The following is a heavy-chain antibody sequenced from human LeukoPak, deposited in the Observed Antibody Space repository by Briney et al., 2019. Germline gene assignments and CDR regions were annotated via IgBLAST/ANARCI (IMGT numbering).Heavy chain of an antibody. Sequence: GGSLRLSCAASGFTFSSYSMNWVRQAPGKGLDWVSAINNSGGSTYYADSVKGRFTISRDNSRDTLYLQMHSLRAEDTAVYYCAKPHSSGWGRGFDYWGQGTLVTVSS. J-gene: IGHJ4*02. CDR3: AKPHSSGWGRGFDY. D-gene: IGHD6-19*01. CDR2: INNSGGST. V-gene: IGHV3-23*01. CDR1: GFTFSSYS.